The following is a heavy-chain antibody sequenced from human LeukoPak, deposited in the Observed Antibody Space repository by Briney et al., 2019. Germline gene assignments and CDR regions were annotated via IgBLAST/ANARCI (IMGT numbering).Heavy chain of an antibody. V-gene: IGHV6-1*01. J-gene: IGHJ6*02. CDR3: ARETTGMKLNYYYYGMDV. D-gene: IGHD1-1*01. CDR2: TYSRSEWYN. Sequence: SETLSLTCAISGDTVSSNSAAWNWIRQSPSRGLEWLGRTYSRSEWYNDYAVSVKSRITIDPETSKNQFSLQLNSVTPEDTAVYYCARETTGMKLNYYYYGMDVWGQGTTVTVPS. CDR1: GDTVSSNSAA.